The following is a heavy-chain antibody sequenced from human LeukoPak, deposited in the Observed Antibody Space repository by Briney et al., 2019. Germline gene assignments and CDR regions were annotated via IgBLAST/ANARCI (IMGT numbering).Heavy chain of an antibody. CDR1: GFTFSSYA. CDR2: ISYDGSNK. CDR3: ARDRSHYDSSGYYDY. Sequence: GGSLRLTCAASGFTFSSYAMHWVRQAPGKGLEWEAVISYDGSNKYYADSVKGRFTISRDNSKNTLYLQMNSLRAEDTAVYYCARDRSHYDSSGYYDYWGQGTLGTVSS. V-gene: IGHV3-30*01. J-gene: IGHJ4*02. D-gene: IGHD3-22*01.